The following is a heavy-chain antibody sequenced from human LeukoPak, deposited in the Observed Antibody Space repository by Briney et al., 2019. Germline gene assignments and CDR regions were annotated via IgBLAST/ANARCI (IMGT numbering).Heavy chain of an antibody. CDR3: ARDQVGALDF. D-gene: IGHD1-26*01. Sequence: GGSLRLSCAVSGFTFSSTWMAWVRQAPGKGLEWVANMKQDGSTKHYADSAKGRFTISRDNAKSSLLLQMNSLRVEDTAVYYCARDQVGALDFWGLGSLVTVSS. CDR2: MKQDGSTK. J-gene: IGHJ4*02. V-gene: IGHV3-7*01. CDR1: GFTFSSTW.